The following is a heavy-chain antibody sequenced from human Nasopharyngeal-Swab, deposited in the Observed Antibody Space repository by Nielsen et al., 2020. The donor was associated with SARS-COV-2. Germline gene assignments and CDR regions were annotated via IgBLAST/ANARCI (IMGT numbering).Heavy chain of an antibody. Sequence: GESLKISCAASGFTFSSYAMHWVRQAPGKGLEWVAVISYDGSNNYYADSVKGRFTISRDNSKNTLYLQMNSLRAEDTAVYYCARDRVPSSIAAAVQFSYWGQGTLVTVSS. V-gene: IGHV3-30-3*01. D-gene: IGHD6-13*01. CDR2: ISYDGSNN. J-gene: IGHJ4*02. CDR1: GFTFSSYA. CDR3: ARDRVPSSIAAAVQFSY.